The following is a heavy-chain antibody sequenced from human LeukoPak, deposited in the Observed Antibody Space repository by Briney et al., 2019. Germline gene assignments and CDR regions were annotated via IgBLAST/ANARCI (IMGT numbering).Heavy chain of an antibody. Sequence: PGRSLRLSCAASGFTFSRYAMHWVRQAPGKGLEWVAIISYDGSNKFYADSVKGRFTISRDNSKNALYLQMNSLRAEDTAVYYCARDRWFGELPDNFDYWGQGTLVSVSS. CDR2: ISYDGSNK. D-gene: IGHD3-10*01. J-gene: IGHJ4*02. V-gene: IGHV3-30-3*01. CDR3: ARDRWFGELPDNFDY. CDR1: GFTFSRYA.